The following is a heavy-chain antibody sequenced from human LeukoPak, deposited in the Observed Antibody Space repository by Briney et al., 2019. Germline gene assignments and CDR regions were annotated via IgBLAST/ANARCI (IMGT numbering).Heavy chain of an antibody. V-gene: IGHV1-69*05. Sequence: ASVKVSCKASGGTFSSYAISWVRQAPGQGLEWMGGIIPIFGTANYAQKFQGRVTITTDESTSTAYMELSSLRSEDTAVYYCARGPMAAAGLQHWGKGTLVTVSS. CDR2: IIPIFGTA. CDR1: GGTFSSYA. J-gene: IGHJ1*01. CDR3: ARGPMAAAGLQH. D-gene: IGHD6-13*01.